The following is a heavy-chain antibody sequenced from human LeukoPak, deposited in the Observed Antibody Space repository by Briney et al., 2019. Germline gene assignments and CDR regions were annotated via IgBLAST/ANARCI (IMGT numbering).Heavy chain of an antibody. V-gene: IGHV1-2*02. D-gene: IGHD1-26*01. CDR3: ARSGYYYGLDV. Sequence: GASVTVSCKASGFTFTGYYMHWVRQAPGQGLEWMGWMRWNNPSSGGTNYAQRFQGRVTMTRDTSISTAYMELYRLTSDDTAVYYCARSGYYYGLDVWGQGTTVTVSS. J-gene: IGHJ6*02. CDR1: GFTFTGYY. CDR2: MRWNNPSSGGT.